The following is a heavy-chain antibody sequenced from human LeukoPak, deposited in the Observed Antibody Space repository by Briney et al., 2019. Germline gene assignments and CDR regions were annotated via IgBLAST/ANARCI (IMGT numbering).Heavy chain of an antibody. D-gene: IGHD2-15*01. CDR2: INHSGST. CDR3: ARDTCSGGTCYYDY. CDR1: GGSFSGYY. J-gene: IGHJ4*02. Sequence: SETLSLTCAVYGGSFSGYYWSWIRQPPGKGLEWIGEINHSGSTNYNPSLKSRVTISVDTSKNQFSLKLSSVTAADTAVYYCARDTCSGGTCYYDYWGQGTLVTVSS. V-gene: IGHV4-34*01.